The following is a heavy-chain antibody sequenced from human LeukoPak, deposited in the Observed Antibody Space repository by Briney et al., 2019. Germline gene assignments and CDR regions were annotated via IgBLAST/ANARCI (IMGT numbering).Heavy chain of an antibody. D-gene: IGHD2-15*01. CDR3: ARGIVVVVAATLVFDP. CDR1: GYTFTSYG. CDR2: ISAYNGNT. J-gene: IGHJ5*02. Sequence: GASVKASCKAPGYTFTSYGISWVRQAPGQGLGWMGWISAYNGNTNYAQKFQGRVTMTRDTSISTAYMELSRLRSDDTAVYYCARGIVVVVAATLVFDPWGQGTLVTVSS. V-gene: IGHV1-18*01.